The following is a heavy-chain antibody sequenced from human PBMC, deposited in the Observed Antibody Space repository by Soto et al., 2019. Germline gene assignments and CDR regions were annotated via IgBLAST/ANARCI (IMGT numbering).Heavy chain of an antibody. CDR1: GDSVSSNSAA. J-gene: IGHJ6*02. D-gene: IGHD6-19*01. V-gene: IGHV6-1*01. CDR3: ASSPEAGYYYYGMDV. CDR2: TYYRSKWYN. Sequence: QTLSVTCAISGDSVSSNSAAWNWIRQSPSRGLEWLGRTYYRSKWYNDCAVSVKSRITINPDTSKNQFSLQLNSVTPEDTAVYYCASSPEAGYYYYGMDVWGQGNTVTVS.